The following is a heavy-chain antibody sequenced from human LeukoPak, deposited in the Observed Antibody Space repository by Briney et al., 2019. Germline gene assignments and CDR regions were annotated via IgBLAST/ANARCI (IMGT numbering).Heavy chain of an antibody. CDR3: AKSMYASSARFDY. J-gene: IGHJ4*02. CDR2: ITSSGGST. Sequence: GGSLRLSCAASGFTFSSYDMSWVRQAPGKGLEWVSTITSSGGSTYYADSVKGRFTISRDNSKNTLYLQMNSLRAEDTAVYYCAKSMYASSARFDYWGQGTLVTVSS. CDR1: GFTFSSYD. V-gene: IGHV3-23*01. D-gene: IGHD2-8*01.